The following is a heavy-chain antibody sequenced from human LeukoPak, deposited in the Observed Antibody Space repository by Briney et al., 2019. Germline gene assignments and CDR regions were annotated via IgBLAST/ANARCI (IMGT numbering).Heavy chain of an antibody. CDR1: GGSINSGVYY. V-gene: IGHV4-31*03. CDR3: ARDLRDYDYVWGSRTHAFDI. D-gene: IGHD3-16*01. Sequence: SQTLSLTCTVSGGSINSGVYYWSWIRQYPGKGLEWIGSIFYSGSTYYNPSLKSRFTISVDTSKNQFSLKLSSVTAADTAVYYCARDLRDYDYVWGSRTHAFDIWGQGTMVTVSS. CDR2: IFYSGST. J-gene: IGHJ3*02.